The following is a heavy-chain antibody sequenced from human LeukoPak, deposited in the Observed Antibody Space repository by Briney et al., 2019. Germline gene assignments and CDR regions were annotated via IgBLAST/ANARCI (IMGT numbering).Heavy chain of an antibody. J-gene: IGHJ3*02. CDR3: ARSYDSRDRDAFDI. Sequence: SETLSLTCTVSGVSISSYYWSWLRQPAGKGLEWIGRIYTSWSTNYNPSLKSRVTMSVDTSKNQFSLKLSSVTAADTAVYYCARSYDSRDRDAFDIWGQGTMVTVSS. V-gene: IGHV4-4*07. CDR1: GVSISSYY. CDR2: IYTSWST. D-gene: IGHD3-22*01.